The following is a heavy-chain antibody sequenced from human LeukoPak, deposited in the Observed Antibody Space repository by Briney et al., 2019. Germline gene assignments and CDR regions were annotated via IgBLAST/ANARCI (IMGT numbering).Heavy chain of an antibody. CDR2: IYYSGST. D-gene: IGHD3-3*01. J-gene: IGHJ3*02. V-gene: IGHV4-59*01. Sequence: SETLSLTCTVSGGSISSYYWSWIRQPPGKGLEWIGYIYYSGSTNYNPSLKSRVTISVDTSKNQFSLKLSSVTAADTAVYYCARRMPDLVTIFGVVIGWDAFDIWGQGTMVTVSS. CDR1: GGSISSYY. CDR3: ARRMPDLVTIFGVVIGWDAFDI.